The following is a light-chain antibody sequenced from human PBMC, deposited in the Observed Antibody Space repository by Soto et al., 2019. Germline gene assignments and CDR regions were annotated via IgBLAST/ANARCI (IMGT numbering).Light chain of an antibody. CDR3: QQYGYPQLT. J-gene: IGKJ4*01. V-gene: IGKV3-20*01. Sequence: EIVLTQSPGTLSLSPGETVTLSCRASQSISSNYVAWFQHKPGHAPRLLIYRASSRAPGIPERFSGSGSGTDFSLTINRLEPEDAAVFYCQQYGYPQLTFGGGTKVEIK. CDR1: QSISSNY. CDR2: RAS.